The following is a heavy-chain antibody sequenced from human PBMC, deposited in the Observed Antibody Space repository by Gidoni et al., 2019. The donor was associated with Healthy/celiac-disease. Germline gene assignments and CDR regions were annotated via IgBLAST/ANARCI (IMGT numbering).Heavy chain of an antibody. Sequence: QLQLQESGSGLGKPSQPLYLTCAVSGGAISSGGYSWSWIRQPPGKGLEWIGYIYHSGSTYYNPSLKSRVTISVDRSKNQFSLKLSSVTAADTAVYYCARVIEEGIFDYWGQGTLVTVSS. CDR2: IYHSGST. CDR1: GGAISSGGYS. D-gene: IGHD2-15*01. V-gene: IGHV4-30-2*01. J-gene: IGHJ4*02. CDR3: ARVIEEGIFDY.